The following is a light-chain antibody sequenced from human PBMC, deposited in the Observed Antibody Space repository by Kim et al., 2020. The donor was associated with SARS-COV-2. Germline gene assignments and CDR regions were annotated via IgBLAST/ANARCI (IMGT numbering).Light chain of an antibody. J-gene: IGLJ2*01. CDR2: DVS. Sequence: GQSITISCTGTSSDVGGYNYVSWYQQHPGKAPKLMIYDVSKRPSGVSDRFSGSKSGNTASLTISGLQAVDEADYYCNSYTTSTSLVFGGGTQLTVL. CDR1: SSDVGGYNY. CDR3: NSYTTSTSLV. V-gene: IGLV2-14*03.